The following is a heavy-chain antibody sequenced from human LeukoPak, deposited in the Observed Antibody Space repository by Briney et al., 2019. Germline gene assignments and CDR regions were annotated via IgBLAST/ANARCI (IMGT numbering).Heavy chain of an antibody. CDR3: ARNLRAYYYDSSGSFDY. CDR2: IIPILGIA. D-gene: IGHD3-22*01. J-gene: IGHJ4*02. V-gene: IGHV1-69*04. Sequence: ASVKVSCKASGGTFSSYAISWVRRAPGQGLEWMGRIIPILGIANYAQKFQGRVTITADKSTSTAYMELSSLRSEDTAVYYCARNLRAYYYDSSGSFDYWGQGTLVTVSS. CDR1: GGTFSSYA.